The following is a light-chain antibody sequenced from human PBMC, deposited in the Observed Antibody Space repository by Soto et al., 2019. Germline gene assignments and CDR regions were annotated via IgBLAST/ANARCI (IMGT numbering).Light chain of an antibody. Sequence: DIQMTQSPSSLSASVGDRVTITCRASQSISSYLNWYQQKPGKAPKLLIYAASSLQSGVPSRFSGSGSGTDFTLTISSLQPEDFVTYYCQQSYSTPPNFGQGTRLEIK. V-gene: IGKV1-39*01. J-gene: IGKJ5*01. CDR2: AAS. CDR1: QSISSY. CDR3: QQSYSTPPN.